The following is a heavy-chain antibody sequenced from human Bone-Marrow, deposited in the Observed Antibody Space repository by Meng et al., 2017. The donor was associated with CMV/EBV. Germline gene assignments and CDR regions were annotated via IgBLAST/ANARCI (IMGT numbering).Heavy chain of an antibody. V-gene: IGHV4-59*12. D-gene: IGHD1-26*01. J-gene: IGHJ4*02. CDR2: IYYRGST. CDR3: ARDFRILRGQFDN. Sequence: GSLRLSCTVSGASIRNYYWSWIRQSPGKGLEWIAYIYYRGSTNYNPSLKSRVTISVDTSKNQLSLRLSSVTAADTAMYYCARDFRILRGQFDNWGQGTLVTVSS. CDR1: GASIRNYY.